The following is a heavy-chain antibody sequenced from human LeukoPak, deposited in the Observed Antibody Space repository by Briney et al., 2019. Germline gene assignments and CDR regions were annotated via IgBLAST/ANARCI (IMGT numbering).Heavy chain of an antibody. CDR1: GGSISSSSYY. J-gene: IGHJ5*02. D-gene: IGHD5-12*01. Sequence: SETLSLTCTVSGGSISSSSYYWGWIRQPPGKGLEWIGSIYYSGSTYYNPSLKSRVTISVDTSKNQFSLKLSSVTAADTTVYYCARAFRWLQLPAHDWSDPWGQGTLVTVSS. V-gene: IGHV4-39*01. CDR3: ARAFRWLQLPAHDWSDP. CDR2: IYYSGST.